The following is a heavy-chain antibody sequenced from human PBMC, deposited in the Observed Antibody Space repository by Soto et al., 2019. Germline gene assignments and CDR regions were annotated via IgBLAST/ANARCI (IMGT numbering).Heavy chain of an antibody. CDR1: GGTFSSYA. Sequence: SVKVSCKASGGTFSSYAISWVRQAPGQGLEWMGGIIPIFGTANYAQKFQGRVTITADKSTSTAYMELSSLRSEDTAVYYCARDPRIAAAASNWFDPWGQGTLVTVSS. CDR3: ARDPRIAAAASNWFDP. D-gene: IGHD6-25*01. J-gene: IGHJ5*02. V-gene: IGHV1-69*06. CDR2: IIPIFGTA.